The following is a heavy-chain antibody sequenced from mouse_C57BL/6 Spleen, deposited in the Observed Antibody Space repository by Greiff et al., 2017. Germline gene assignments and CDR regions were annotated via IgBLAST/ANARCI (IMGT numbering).Heavy chain of an antibody. V-gene: IGHV3-6*01. J-gene: IGHJ3*01. CDR2: ISYDGSN. D-gene: IGHD2-2*01. Sequence: EVKVEESGPGLVKPSQSLSLTCSVTGYSITSGYYWNWIRQFPGNKLEWMGYISYDGSNNYNPSLKNRISITRDTSKNQFFLKLNSVTTEDTATYYCARERGYDEAWFAYWGQGTLVTVSA. CDR1: GYSITSGYY. CDR3: ARERGYDEAWFAY.